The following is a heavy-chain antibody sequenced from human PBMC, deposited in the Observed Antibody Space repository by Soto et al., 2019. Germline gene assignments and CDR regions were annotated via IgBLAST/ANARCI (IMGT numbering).Heavy chain of an antibody. CDR2: MNPNSGNT. D-gene: IGHD4-17*01. V-gene: IGHV1-8*01. J-gene: IGHJ5*02. CDR1: GYAFTNYD. Sequence: GASVKVSCKASGYAFTNYDLNWVRQATGQGLEWMGRMNPNSGNTGYAQKFQGRVTMTRNTSISTAYMELSSLRSEDTAVYYCARGPYGDLHPWGQGTLVTVPS. CDR3: ARGPYGDLHP.